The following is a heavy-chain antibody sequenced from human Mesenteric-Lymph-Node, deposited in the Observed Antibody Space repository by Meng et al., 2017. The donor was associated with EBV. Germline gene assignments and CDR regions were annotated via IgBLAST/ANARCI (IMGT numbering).Heavy chain of an antibody. J-gene: IGHJ4*02. Sequence: EGQVVESGGGLVKPGGSLRLSCAASGFTFSSYCMSWVRQAPGKGLEWVASISSSSSYIYYADSVNGRFTISRDNAKNSLYLQMNSLRAEDTAVYYCARAPNDYGDYWGQGTLVTGSS. V-gene: IGHV3-21*01. CDR3: ARAPNDYGDY. CDR1: GFTFSSYC. CDR2: ISSSSSYI.